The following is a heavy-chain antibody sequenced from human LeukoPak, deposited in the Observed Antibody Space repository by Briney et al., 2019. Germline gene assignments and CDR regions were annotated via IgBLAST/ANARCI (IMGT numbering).Heavy chain of an antibody. J-gene: IGHJ4*02. CDR1: GFTFSSYW. CDR3: ARDPGGRGYDLGLDY. V-gene: IGHV3-74*01. D-gene: IGHD5-12*01. Sequence: GGSLRLSCAASGFTFSSYWMHWVRQAPGKGLVWVSRINSDGSSTSYADSVKGRFTISRDNAKNTLYLQMNSLRAEDTAVYYCARDPGGRGYDLGLDYWGQGTLVTVSS. CDR2: INSDGSST.